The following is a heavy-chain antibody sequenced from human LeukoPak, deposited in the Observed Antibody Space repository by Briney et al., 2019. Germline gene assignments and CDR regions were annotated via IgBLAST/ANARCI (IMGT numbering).Heavy chain of an antibody. Sequence: SETLSLTCTVSGGSISSYYWSWIRQPPGKGLEWIGYIYYSGSTDYNPSLKSRVTISVDTSKNQFSLKVSSVTAADTAVYYCAREGVTKYYFDYWGQGTLVSVYS. D-gene: IGHD4-11*01. CDR2: IYYSGST. J-gene: IGHJ4*02. V-gene: IGHV4-59*01. CDR1: GGSISSYY. CDR3: AREGVTKYYFDY.